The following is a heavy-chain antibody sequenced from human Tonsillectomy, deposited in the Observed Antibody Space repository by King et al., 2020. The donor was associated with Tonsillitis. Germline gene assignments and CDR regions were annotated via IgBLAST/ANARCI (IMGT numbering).Heavy chain of an antibody. J-gene: IGHJ4*02. Sequence: QLQLQESGPGLVTPSETLSLTCNVSGGSITSSSYYWGWIRQPPGKGLEWIGSIYYSGSTYYNPSLKSRVTISVDTSKNQFSLKLSSVTAADTAVYYCASPYYYGSGSYWGYWGQGTLVTVSS. CDR2: IYYSGST. CDR1: GGSITSSSYY. CDR3: ASPYYYGSGSYWGY. D-gene: IGHD3-10*01. V-gene: IGHV4-39*01.